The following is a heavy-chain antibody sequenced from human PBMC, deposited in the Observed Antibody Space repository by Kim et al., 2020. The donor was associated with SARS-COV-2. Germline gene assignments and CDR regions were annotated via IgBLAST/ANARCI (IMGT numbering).Heavy chain of an antibody. D-gene: IGHD1-7*01. Sequence: TNYNPSLKSRVTISVDTSKNQFSLKLSSVTAADTAVYYCARSTGTTAADYWGQGTLVTVSS. CDR2: T. CDR3: ARSTGTTAADY. V-gene: IGHV4-59*01. J-gene: IGHJ4*02.